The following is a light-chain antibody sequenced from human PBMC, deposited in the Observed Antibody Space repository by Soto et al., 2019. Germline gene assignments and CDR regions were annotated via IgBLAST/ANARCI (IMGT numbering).Light chain of an antibody. CDR1: ESISTN. J-gene: IGKJ4*01. V-gene: IGKV3D-15*01. Sequence: EMVMTLSRATLRVSPGDRATLSCRASESISTNLAWYQERPGQSPRLLIYGASTRAAGIPARFSGSGSGTEFTVTISSLQSEDFVVYHCHQYNGWPLSLTFGGGTRLEIK. CDR2: GAS. CDR3: HQYNGWPLSLT.